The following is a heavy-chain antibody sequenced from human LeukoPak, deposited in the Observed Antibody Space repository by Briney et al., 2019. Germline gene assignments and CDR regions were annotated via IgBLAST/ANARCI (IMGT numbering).Heavy chain of an antibody. V-gene: IGHV3-23*01. J-gene: IGHJ4*02. CDR1: GFTFSSYA. D-gene: IGHD6-19*01. CDR3: AKELEDSSGWYPLNDY. Sequence: GGSLRLSCAASGFTFSSYAMSWVRQAPGKGLEWVSVISGSGGSTYYADSVKGRFTISRDNSKNTLYLQMNSLRAEDTAVYYCAKELEDSSGWYPLNDYWGQGTLVTVSS. CDR2: ISGSGGST.